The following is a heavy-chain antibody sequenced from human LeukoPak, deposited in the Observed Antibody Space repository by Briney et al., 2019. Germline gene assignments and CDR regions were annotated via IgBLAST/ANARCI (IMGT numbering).Heavy chain of an antibody. D-gene: IGHD3-22*01. Sequence: GRSLRLSCAASGCTFSSYGMHWVRQAPGKGLEWVAVIWYDGSNKYYADSVKGRFTISRDNSKNTLYLQMNSLRAEDTAVYYCAKSRGHYYDSSGSQMNAFDIWGQGTMVTVSS. J-gene: IGHJ3*02. CDR2: IWYDGSNK. V-gene: IGHV3-33*06. CDR3: AKSRGHYYDSSGSQMNAFDI. CDR1: GCTFSSYG.